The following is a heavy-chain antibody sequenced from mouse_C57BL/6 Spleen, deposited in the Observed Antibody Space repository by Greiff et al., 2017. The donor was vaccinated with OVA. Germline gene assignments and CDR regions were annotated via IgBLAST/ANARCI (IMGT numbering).Heavy chain of an antibody. Sequence: QVQLQQSGPELVKPGASVKISCKASGYTFTDYYINWVKQRPGQGLEWIGWIYPGSGNTKYNEKFKGKATLTVDTSSSTAYMQLSSLTSEDSAVYFCANLLWLRSDLHYYAMDYWGQGTSVTVSS. CDR1: GYTFTDYY. J-gene: IGHJ4*01. CDR3: ANLLWLRSDLHYYAMDY. D-gene: IGHD2-9*01. CDR2: IYPGSGNT. V-gene: IGHV1-84*01.